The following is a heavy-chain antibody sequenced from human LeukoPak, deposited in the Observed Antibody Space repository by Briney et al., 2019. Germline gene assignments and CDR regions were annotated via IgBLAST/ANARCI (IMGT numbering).Heavy chain of an antibody. CDR3: ARRRYYDSSGYLE. CDR1: GDSVSRSDSY. D-gene: IGHD3-22*01. J-gene: IGHJ1*01. Sequence: SETLSLTCTIFGDSVSRSDSYWDWIRQPPGKGLEWIGTIYYSGRTYYSPSLKSRVTLSIDMSNNQFPLILSSVTAADTALYFCARRRYYDSSGYLEWGQGTLVTVSS. V-gene: IGHV4-39*01. CDR2: IYYSGRT.